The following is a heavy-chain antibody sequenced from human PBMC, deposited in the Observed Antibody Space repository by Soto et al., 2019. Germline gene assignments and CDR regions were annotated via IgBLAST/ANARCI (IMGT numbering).Heavy chain of an antibody. J-gene: IGHJ4*02. V-gene: IGHV4-59*01. CDR2: IYHTGST. CDR1: GGSISSYY. CDR3: PRVDSSGSYFDH. D-gene: IGHD3-22*01. Sequence: QVQLQESGPGLVKPSETLSLTCTVSGGSISSYYWSWIRQPPGKGLEWIGYIYHTGSTNYNPSLTSRITLSADTSKNHFSLKLSSVTAADTAMYYCPRVDSSGSYFDHWGQGTLVTVSS.